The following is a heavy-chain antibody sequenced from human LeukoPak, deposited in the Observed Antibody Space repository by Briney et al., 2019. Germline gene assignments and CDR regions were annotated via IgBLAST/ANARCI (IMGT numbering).Heavy chain of an antibody. D-gene: IGHD3-9*01. CDR1: GYTFTSYG. CDR2: ISAYNGNT. CDR3: ARAAGFDWFSDFDY. V-gene: IGHV1-18*01. J-gene: IGHJ4*02. Sequence: GASAKVSCKASGYTFTSYGITRVRQAPGQGLEWMGWISAYNGNTNYAQKLQGRVTMTTDTSTSTTYMELRSLRSDDTAVYYCARAAGFDWFSDFDYWGQGTLVTVSS.